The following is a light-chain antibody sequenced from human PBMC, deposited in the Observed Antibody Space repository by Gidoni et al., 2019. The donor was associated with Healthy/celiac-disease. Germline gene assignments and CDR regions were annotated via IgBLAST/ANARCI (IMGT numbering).Light chain of an antibody. J-gene: IGKJ2*04. CDR1: QSISSW. V-gene: IGKV1-5*03. Sequence: DIQMTQSPSTLSASVGDRVTITCRASQSISSWLAWYQQKPGKAPRLLIYKASSIESGFPSRFSGSGSGTEFTLTISSLQPDDFATYYCQQCSSYLCSFGQGTKLEIK. CDR2: KAS. CDR3: QQCSSYLCS.